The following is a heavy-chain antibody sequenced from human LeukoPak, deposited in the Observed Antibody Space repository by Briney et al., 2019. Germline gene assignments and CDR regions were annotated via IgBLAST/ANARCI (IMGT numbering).Heavy chain of an antibody. J-gene: IGHJ4*02. CDR2: INHSGST. CDR3: ARGSNYGDYGY. D-gene: IGHD4-17*01. CDR1: GGSFSGYY. V-gene: IGHV4-34*01. Sequence: SETLSLTCAVYGGSFSGYYWSWIRQPPGKGLEWIGEINHSGSTNYNPSLKSRVTISVDTSKNQFSLKLSSVTAADTAVYYCARGSNYGDYGYWGQGTLVTASS.